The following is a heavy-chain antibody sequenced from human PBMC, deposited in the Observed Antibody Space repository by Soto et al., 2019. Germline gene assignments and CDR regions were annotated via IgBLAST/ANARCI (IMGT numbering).Heavy chain of an antibody. V-gene: IGHV5-51*01. D-gene: IGHD6-13*01. J-gene: IGHJ5*02. Sequence: GESLKISCKGSGYIFNTFWIDWVRQVPGKGLEWMGIIYPNDLETFYSPSFEGHVTISVDKSISTAYLQWSSLKASDTAMYYCARGNKGGAAAVWFDPWGQGTLVTVSS. CDR2: IYPNDLET. CDR1: GYIFNTFW. CDR3: ARGNKGGAAAVWFDP.